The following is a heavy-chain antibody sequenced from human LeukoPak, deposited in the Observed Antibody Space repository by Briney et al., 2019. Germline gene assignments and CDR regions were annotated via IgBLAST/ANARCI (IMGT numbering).Heavy chain of an antibody. J-gene: IGHJ6*02. CDR3: ARGIAVAGTTPSYYGMDV. Sequence: ASVKVSCKASGYTFTSYYMHWVRQAPGQGLEWMGIINPSGGSTSYAQKFQGRVTMTRDTSTSTVYMELSSLRSEDTAVYYCARGIAVAGTTPSYYGMDVWGQGTTVTVSS. CDR1: GYTFTSYY. V-gene: IGHV1-46*01. D-gene: IGHD6-19*01. CDR2: INPSGGST.